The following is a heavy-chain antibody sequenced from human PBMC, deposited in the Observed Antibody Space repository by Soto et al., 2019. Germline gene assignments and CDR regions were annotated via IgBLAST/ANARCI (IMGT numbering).Heavy chain of an antibody. CDR3: AREGVDAYHCYRLAV. V-gene: IGHV1-18*01. CDR2: ISTYNGDT. D-gene: IGHD5-12*01. CDR1: GYTFTRSG. Sequence: ASVKVSCKASGYTFTRSGISWVRQAPGQGLEWMGWISTYNGDTNYAQTFQGRVTMTTDTSTSTVHMEVRSLRSDDTAVYYCAREGVDAYHCYRLAVWGQGTPVPVSS. J-gene: IGHJ6*02.